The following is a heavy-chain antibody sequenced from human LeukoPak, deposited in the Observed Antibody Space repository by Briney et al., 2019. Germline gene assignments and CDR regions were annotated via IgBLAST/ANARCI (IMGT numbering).Heavy chain of an antibody. J-gene: IGHJ3*02. CDR1: GFTFSSYA. Sequence: GGSLRLSCAASGFTFSSYAMHWVRQAPGKGLEWVAVISYDGSNKYYADSVKGRFTISRDNSKNTLYLQMNSLRAEDTAVYYCALATRGDDAFDIWGQGTMVTVSS. CDR3: ALATRGDDAFDI. V-gene: IGHV3-30*04. CDR2: ISYDGSNK. D-gene: IGHD3-16*01.